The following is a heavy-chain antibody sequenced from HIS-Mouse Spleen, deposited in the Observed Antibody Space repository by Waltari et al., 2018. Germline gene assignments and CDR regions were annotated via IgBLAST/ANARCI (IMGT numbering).Heavy chain of an antibody. J-gene: IGHJ2*01. Sequence: QLQLQESAPGLVKPSETLSLTCTVSGGSISSSSYYWRGIRQPPGKGLEWIGSIYYSGSTYYNPSLKSRVTISVDTSKNQFSLKLSSVTAADTAVYYCAREIPYSSSWYDWYFDLWGRGTLVTVSS. CDR3: AREIPYSSSWYDWYFDL. CDR2: IYYSGST. CDR1: GGSISSSSYY. D-gene: IGHD6-13*01. V-gene: IGHV4-39*07.